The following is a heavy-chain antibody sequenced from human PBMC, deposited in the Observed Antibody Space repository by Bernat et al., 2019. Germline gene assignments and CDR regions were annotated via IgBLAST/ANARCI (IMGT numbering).Heavy chain of an antibody. V-gene: IGHV1-46*03. Sequence: QVQLVQSGADLKKPGASVKVSCKASGYSFTNFYMHWVRQAPGQGLEWMGIINPTGGSTSYAQKFQGRVTLTRDTSTTTVYMELSSLRSEDTAVYYCARAFDVSAYYSFGYWGQGTLVTVSS. CDR1: GYSFTNFY. D-gene: IGHD3-22*01. CDR2: INPTGGST. CDR3: ARAFDVSAYYSFGY. J-gene: IGHJ4*02.